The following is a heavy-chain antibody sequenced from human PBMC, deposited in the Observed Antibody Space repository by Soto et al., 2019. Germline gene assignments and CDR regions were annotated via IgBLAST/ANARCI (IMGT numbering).Heavy chain of an antibody. D-gene: IGHD3-10*01. J-gene: IGHJ5*02. Sequence: QVQLVQSGAEVKKPGASVKVSCKASGYTFTSYAMHWVRQAPGQRLEWMGWINAGNGNTKYSQKFQGRVTITRDTPASTAYMELSSLRSEDTAVYYCARDHHGSLIRWFDPWGQGTLVTVSS. V-gene: IGHV1-3*01. CDR1: GYTFTSYA. CDR3: ARDHHGSLIRWFDP. CDR2: INAGNGNT.